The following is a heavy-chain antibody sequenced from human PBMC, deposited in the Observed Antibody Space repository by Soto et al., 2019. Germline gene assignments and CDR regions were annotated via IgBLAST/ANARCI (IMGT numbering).Heavy chain of an antibody. J-gene: IGHJ4*02. CDR2: VSTSGRST. CDR1: GFIFSEST. D-gene: IGHD2-15*01. Sequence: GGSLGLSCSASGFIFSESTIYWVRQVPGKGLEAISAVSTSGRSTYYADSVKDRFTISRDNSKNTLFLQMGSLRPEDTAIYYCVKQAHGLDGVAFDYWGQGAQVTVSS. V-gene: IGHV3-64D*06. CDR3: VKQAHGLDGVAFDY.